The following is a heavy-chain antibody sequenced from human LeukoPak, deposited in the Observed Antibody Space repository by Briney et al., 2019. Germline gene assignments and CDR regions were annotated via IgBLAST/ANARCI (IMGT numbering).Heavy chain of an antibody. CDR3: ARAGYYDFWSGYYTVPGTVDY. D-gene: IGHD3-3*01. CDR1: GFTFSSYW. CDR2: IKQDGSEK. Sequence: GGSLRLSCAASGFTFSSYWMSWVRQAPGKGLEWVANIKQDGSEKYYVDSVKGRFTISRDNAKNSLYLQMNSLRAEDTAVYYCARAGYYDFWSGYYTVPGTVDYWGQGTLVTVSS. V-gene: IGHV3-7*01. J-gene: IGHJ4*02.